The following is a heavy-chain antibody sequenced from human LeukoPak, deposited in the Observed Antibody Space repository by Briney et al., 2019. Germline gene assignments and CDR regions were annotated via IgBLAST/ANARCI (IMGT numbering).Heavy chain of an antibody. CDR2: IYTSGST. CDR3: ARQWVPNYHFDY. J-gene: IGHJ4*02. CDR1: GGSISSYY. V-gene: IGHV4-4*09. Sequence: SETLSLTCTVSGGSISSYYWSWIRQPPGKGLEWIGYIYTSGSTNYNPSLKSRVTISVDTSKNQISLKLSSVTAADTAVYYCARQWVPNYHFDYWGQGTLVTVSS. D-gene: IGHD5-12*01.